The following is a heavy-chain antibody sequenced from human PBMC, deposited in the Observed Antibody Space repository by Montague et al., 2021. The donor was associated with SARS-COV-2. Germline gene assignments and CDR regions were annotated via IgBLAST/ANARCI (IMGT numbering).Heavy chain of an antibody. Sequence: SETLSLTCTVSGGSISSNFWGWIRQPPGKGLEWIGYIYYSGSTSYNPSLKSRVTISVDTSKKQFSLQLSSVTAADTAVYYCARTRGYDPLFDFWGQGTLVTVSS. CDR1: GGSISSNF. V-gene: IGHV4-59*01. CDR2: IYYSGST. D-gene: IGHD5-12*01. CDR3: ARTRGYDPLFDF. J-gene: IGHJ4*02.